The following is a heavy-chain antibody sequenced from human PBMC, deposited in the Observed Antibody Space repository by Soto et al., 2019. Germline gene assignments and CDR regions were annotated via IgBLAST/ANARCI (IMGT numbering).Heavy chain of an antibody. J-gene: IGHJ6*02. CDR2: IRSKANNYAT. Sequence: GGSLRLSCAATGFTFSGSAMHWVRQASGKGLEWVGRIRSKANNYATAYAASVEGRFTISRDDSKNTAHLQMNSLKTEDTAVYYCASDTARVYYGLDVWGLGTTVTVSS. V-gene: IGHV3-73*01. CDR1: GFTFSGSA. D-gene: IGHD5-18*01. CDR3: ASDTARVYYGLDV.